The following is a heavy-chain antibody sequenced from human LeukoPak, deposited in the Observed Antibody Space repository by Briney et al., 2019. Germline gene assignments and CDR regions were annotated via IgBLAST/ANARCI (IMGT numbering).Heavy chain of an antibody. CDR3: AQGATGPSYYYYGMDV. Sequence: SETLSLTCTVSGGSISSYYWSWIRQPPGKGLEWIGYIYYSGSTNYNPSLKSRVTISVDTSKNQFSLKLSSVTAADTAVYYCAQGATGPSYYYYGMDVWGQGTTVTVSS. D-gene: IGHD1-14*01. CDR1: GGSISSYY. CDR2: IYYSGST. J-gene: IGHJ6*02. V-gene: IGHV4-59*12.